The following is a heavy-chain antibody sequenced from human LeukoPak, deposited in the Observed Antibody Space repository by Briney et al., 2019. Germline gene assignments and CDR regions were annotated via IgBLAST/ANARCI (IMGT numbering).Heavy chain of an antibody. CDR1: GFTFSSFA. J-gene: IGHJ4*02. CDR3: VKGPSGNYFYFDY. Sequence: GGCLRLSCSASGFTFSSFAMFWVRQAPGKGLEYVSGISSDGGRTNYADSVKARFTISRDNSKVTLYLQMTSLRPEDTAIYYCVKGPSGNYFYFDYWGQGTLVTVSS. V-gene: IGHV3-64D*09. D-gene: IGHD1-26*01. CDR2: ISSDGGRT.